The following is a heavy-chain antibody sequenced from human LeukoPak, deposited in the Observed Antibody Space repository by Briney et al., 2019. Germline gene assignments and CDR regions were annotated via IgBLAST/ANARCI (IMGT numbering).Heavy chain of an antibody. V-gene: IGHV1-8*01. CDR3: ARDQSIAVAGTFDY. J-gene: IGHJ4*02. CDR2: MNPNSGNT. Sequence: ASVKVSCKASGYRFTSYEINWVRQATGQGLEWMGWMNPNSGNTGYAQKFQGRVTMTRDTSTSTVYMELSSLRSEDTAVYYCARDQSIAVAGTFDYWGQGTLVTVSS. CDR1: GYRFTSYE. D-gene: IGHD6-19*01.